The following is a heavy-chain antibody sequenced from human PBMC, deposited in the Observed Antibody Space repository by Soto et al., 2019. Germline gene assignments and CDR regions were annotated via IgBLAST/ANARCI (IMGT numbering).Heavy chain of an antibody. Sequence: QVQLVQSGAEVKKPGSSVKVSCKASGGTFSSYAISWVRQAPGQGLEWMGGIIPIFGTAIYAQKFQGRVTITADESTSTAYMELSSLRSEDTAVYYCASRAVAGHDLLYYYYYGMDVWGQGTTVTVSS. CDR1: GGTFSSYA. V-gene: IGHV1-69*01. CDR2: IIPIFGTA. D-gene: IGHD6-19*01. J-gene: IGHJ6*02. CDR3: ASRAVAGHDLLYYYYYGMDV.